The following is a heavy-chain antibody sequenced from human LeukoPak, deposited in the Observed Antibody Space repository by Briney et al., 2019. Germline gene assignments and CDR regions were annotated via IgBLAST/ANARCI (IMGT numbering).Heavy chain of an antibody. D-gene: IGHD4-11*01. V-gene: IGHV1-8*01. Sequence: GASVKVSCKASGYTFTSYDINWVRQATGPGLEWMGWMNPNSGNTGYAQKFQGRVTMTRNTSISTAYMELSSLRSEDTAVYYCARGYDYLYAEYFQHWGQGTLVTVSS. CDR2: MNPNSGNT. CDR1: GYTFTSYD. J-gene: IGHJ1*01. CDR3: ARGYDYLYAEYFQH.